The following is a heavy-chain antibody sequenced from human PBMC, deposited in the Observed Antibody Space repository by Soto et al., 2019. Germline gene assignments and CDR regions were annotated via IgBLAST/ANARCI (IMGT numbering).Heavy chain of an antibody. D-gene: IGHD3-3*01. Sequence: QVHLQQWGAGLLKPSETLSLTCALYGGSFDGYYWSWIRQSPGKGLEWIGEIHHSGSTKYNPSLKSRVSPSVDTSTKQFSLKMTSMTAADRGVYYCARGVDSWSGYLFWGQGTPVTVSS. V-gene: IGHV4-34*01. J-gene: IGHJ4*02. CDR1: GGSFDGYY. CDR2: IHHSGST. CDR3: ARGVDSWSGYLF.